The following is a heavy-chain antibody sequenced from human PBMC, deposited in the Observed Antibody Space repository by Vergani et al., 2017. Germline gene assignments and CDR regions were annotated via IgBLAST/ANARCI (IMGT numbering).Heavy chain of an antibody. J-gene: IGHJ4*02. Sequence: QVQLVQSGAEVKKPGASVKVSCKASGYTFTTYDINWVRQAPGQGLEWVGWITTNTGNPVYARDFTGRFVFSLDTSVTTTYLQINSLKAEDTAVYFCARGSFRKGTSYFDYWGQGTLVTVSS. V-gene: IGHV7-4-1*02. D-gene: IGHD1-14*01. CDR3: ARGSFRKGTSYFDY. CDR1: GYTFTTYD. CDR2: ITTNTGNP.